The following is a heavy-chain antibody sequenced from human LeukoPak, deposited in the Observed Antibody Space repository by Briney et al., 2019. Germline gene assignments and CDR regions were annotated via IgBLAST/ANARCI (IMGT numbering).Heavy chain of an antibody. CDR2: INHSGST. V-gene: IGHV4-34*01. CDR1: GGSFSGYY. D-gene: IGHD4-17*01. CDR3: AREVGEYGDYVVPPPY. Sequence: SETLSLTCAVYGGSFSGYYWSWIRQPPGKGLEWIGEINHSGSTNYNPSLKSRVTISVDTSKNQFSLKLSSVTAADTAVYYCAREVGEYGDYVVPPPYWGQGTLVTVSS. J-gene: IGHJ1*01.